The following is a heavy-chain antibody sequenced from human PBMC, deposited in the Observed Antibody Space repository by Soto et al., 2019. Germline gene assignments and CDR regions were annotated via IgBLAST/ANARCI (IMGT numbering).Heavy chain of an antibody. J-gene: IGHJ1*01. CDR3: ARGLSSGWYGEYFQH. CDR2: IYYSGST. D-gene: IGHD6-19*01. V-gene: IGHV4-59*01. Sequence: SETLSLTCTVSGGSISSYYWSWIRQPPGKGLEWIGYIYYSGSTNYNPSLKSRVTISVDTSKNQFSLKLSSVTAADTAVYYCARGLSSGWYGEYFQHWGQGTLVTVSS. CDR1: GGSISSYY.